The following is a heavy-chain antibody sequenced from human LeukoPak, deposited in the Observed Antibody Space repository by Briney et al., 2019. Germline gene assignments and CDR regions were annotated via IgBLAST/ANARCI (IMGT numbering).Heavy chain of an antibody. V-gene: IGHV1-8*03. CDR3: VRGVVSGGWYHLFDY. D-gene: IGHD6-19*01. Sequence: ASVKVSCKASGYTFTGYYMHWVRQATGQGLEWMGWMNPNSFNTGYAQKFQGRVTITRNTSISTAYMELSSLRSEDTAVYYCVRGVVSGGWYHLFDYWGQGTLVTVSS. J-gene: IGHJ4*02. CDR2: MNPNSFNT. CDR1: GYTFTGYY.